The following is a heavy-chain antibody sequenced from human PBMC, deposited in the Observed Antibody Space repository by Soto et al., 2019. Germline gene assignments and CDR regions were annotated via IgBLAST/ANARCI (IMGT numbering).Heavy chain of an antibody. CDR2: IYYSGSA. V-gene: IGHV4-30-4*02. D-gene: IGHD3-10*01. J-gene: IGHJ5*02. CDR1: GGSMSSGDYY. CDR3: ARVLYYGSGTSDL. Sequence: PSDTLSLTCTVSGGSMSSGDYYWSWIRQPPGRGLEWIGYIYYSGSAYYNPSLKSRVTLSVDTSQNQFSLKLNFVTAADTAVYYCARVLYYGSGTSDLWGQGTLVNVSS.